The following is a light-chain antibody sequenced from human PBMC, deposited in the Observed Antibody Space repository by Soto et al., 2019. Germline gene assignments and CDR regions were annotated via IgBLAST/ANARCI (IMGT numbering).Light chain of an antibody. CDR1: QAISNY. CDR3: QQCHATPPT. V-gene: IGKV1-39*01. J-gene: IGKJ5*01. Sequence: DIQMTQSPSFLSASVGDRVTITCRASQAISNYLNWYQQKPGKAPNLLIFGANTLEGGVPSRFSGSGYGTDFTLTITTLQPEDVAIYYCQQCHATPPTFGQGTRLDI. CDR2: GAN.